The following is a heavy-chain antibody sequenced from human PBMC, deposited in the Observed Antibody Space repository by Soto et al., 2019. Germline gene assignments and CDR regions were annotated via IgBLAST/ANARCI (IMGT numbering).Heavy chain of an antibody. CDR3: ARIAAAGLTYFDF. J-gene: IGHJ4*02. Sequence: ASVNVSRKACRYTFTSFHMHWVGEAPGQGLEWMGVINPNTGGTSYEQKCQGRVTMTRDTSTSTVYMVLSSLRSEDKALYYCARIAAAGLTYFDFWGQGTPVTVSS. D-gene: IGHD6-13*01. CDR1: RYTFTSFH. V-gene: IGHV1-46*01. CDR2: INPNTGGT.